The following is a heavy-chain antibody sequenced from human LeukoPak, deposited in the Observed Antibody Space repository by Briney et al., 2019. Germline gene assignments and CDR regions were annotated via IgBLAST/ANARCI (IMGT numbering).Heavy chain of an antibody. V-gene: IGHV1-2*02. D-gene: IGHD6-19*01. CDR2: IDPHSGGT. CDR1: GYAFTSYG. J-gene: IGHJ4*02. CDR3: AMWTSGWFPSDY. Sequence: ASVKVSCKASGYAFTSYGISSVRQAPGQGLEWMGWIDPHSGGTNYAQKFQGRVTMTRDTSITTAYMELSRLRSDDTAVYYCAMWTSGWFPSDYWGQATLVTVSS.